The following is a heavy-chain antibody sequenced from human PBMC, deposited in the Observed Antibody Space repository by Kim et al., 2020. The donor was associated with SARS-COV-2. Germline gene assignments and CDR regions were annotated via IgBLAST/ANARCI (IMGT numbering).Heavy chain of an antibody. Sequence: RFSIARDNSKNTLYLQMNSLRAEDTAVYYCAKKFHYGSGSYLYYFDYWGHGTLVTVSS. CDR3: AKKFHYGSGSYLYYFDY. V-gene: IGHV3-23*01. J-gene: IGHJ4*01. D-gene: IGHD3-10*01.